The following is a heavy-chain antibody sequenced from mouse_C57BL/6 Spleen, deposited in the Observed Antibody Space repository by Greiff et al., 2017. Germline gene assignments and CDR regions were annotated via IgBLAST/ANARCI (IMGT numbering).Heavy chain of an antibody. V-gene: IGHV5-17*01. J-gene: IGHJ3*01. CDR3: ARSGYDGGFAY. CDR1: GFTFSDYG. CDR2: ISSGSSTI. D-gene: IGHD2-2*01. Sequence: EVMLVESGGGLVKPGGSLKLSCAASGFTFSDYGMHWVRQAPEKGLEWVAYISSGSSTIYYADTVKGRFTISRDNAKNTLFLQMTSLRSEDTAMYYCARSGYDGGFAYWGQGTLVTVSA.